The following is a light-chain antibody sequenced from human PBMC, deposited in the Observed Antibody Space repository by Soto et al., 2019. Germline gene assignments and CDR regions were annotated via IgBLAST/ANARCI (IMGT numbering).Light chain of an antibody. CDR2: DLS. Sequence: QSALTQPASVSGSPGQSIAISCTGSRSDVGDYNYVSWYQQHPGNAPKLIIYDLSNRPSGVSNRFSGSKSGNTASLTISGLQAEDEGDYYCSSYTSSSTVVFGGGTKVTVL. V-gene: IGLV2-14*01. CDR1: RSDVGDYNY. J-gene: IGLJ2*01. CDR3: SSYTSSSTVV.